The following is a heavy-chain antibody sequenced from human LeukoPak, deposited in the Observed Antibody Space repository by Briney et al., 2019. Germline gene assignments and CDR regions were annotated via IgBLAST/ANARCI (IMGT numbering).Heavy chain of an antibody. V-gene: IGHV3-53*04. CDR2: IYSGGST. CDR3: ASGSDYVGRRHAFDI. CDR1: GFIFSSYE. J-gene: IGHJ3*02. Sequence: AGGSLRLSCAASGFIFSSYEMNWVRQAPGKGLEWVSVIYSGGSTYYADSVKGRFTISRHNSKNTLYLQMNSLRAEDTAVYYCASGSDYVGRRHAFDIWGQGTMVTVSS. D-gene: IGHD4-17*01.